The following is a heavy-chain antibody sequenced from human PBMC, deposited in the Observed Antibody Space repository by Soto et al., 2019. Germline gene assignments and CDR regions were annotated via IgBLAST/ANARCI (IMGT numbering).Heavy chain of an antibody. CDR3: VRDPDPGRNWFDP. J-gene: IGHJ5*02. Sequence: EVQLVESGGGLVQPGESLRLSCAASGFTISTYWMHWVRQAPGKGLVWVSRIKSDGSVTNYVDSVEGRFTISRDNAKNTVYLQMNNLRAEDTAMYYCVRDPDPGRNWFDPWGQGTMVTVSS. CDR1: GFTISTYW. CDR2: IKSDGSVT. V-gene: IGHV3-74*01.